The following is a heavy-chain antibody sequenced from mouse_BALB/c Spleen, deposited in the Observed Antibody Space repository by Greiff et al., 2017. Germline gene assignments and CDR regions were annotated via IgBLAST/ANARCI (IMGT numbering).Heavy chain of an antibody. J-gene: IGHJ2*01. Sequence: VQLQQSGAELVRPGVSVKISCKGSGYTFTDYAMHWVKQSHAKSLEWIGVISTYYGDASYNQKFKGKATMTVDKSSSTAYMELARLTSEDSAIYYCARGGVYYRYWFDYWGQGTTLTVSS. CDR1: GYTFTDYA. D-gene: IGHD2-14*01. CDR2: ISTYYGDA. CDR3: ARGGVYYRYWFDY. V-gene: IGHV1S137*01.